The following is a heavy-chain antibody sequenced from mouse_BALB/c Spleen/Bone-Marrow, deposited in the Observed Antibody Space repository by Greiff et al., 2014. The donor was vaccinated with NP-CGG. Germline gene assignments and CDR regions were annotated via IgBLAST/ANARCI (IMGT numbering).Heavy chain of an antibody. Sequence: EVKLLESGAELVKPGASVKLSCTASGFNIKDTYMHWVKQRPEQGLEWIGRIDPANGNTKYGPKFQGKATITADTSSNTAYLQLSSLTSEDTAVYYCAIYYYGSSEFAYWGQGTLVTVSA. J-gene: IGHJ3*01. V-gene: IGHV14-3*02. D-gene: IGHD1-1*01. CDR2: IDPANGNT. CDR3: AIYYYGSSEFAY. CDR1: GFNIKDTY.